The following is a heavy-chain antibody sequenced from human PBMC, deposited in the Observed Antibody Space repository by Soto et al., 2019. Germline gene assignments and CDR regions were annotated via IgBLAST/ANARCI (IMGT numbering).Heavy chain of an antibody. CDR2: ISANNGNT. CDR3: ARDEDYAILAGYYRLFDY. CDR1: GYTFTSYG. V-gene: IGHV1-18*01. D-gene: IGHD3-9*01. Sequence: QVQLVQSGAEVKKPGASVKVSCKASGYTFTSYGISWVRQAPGQGLEWMGWISANNGNTNYAQKLQGRVTMTTDTSTSTAYMELRSLRSDDAAVYYCARDEDYAILAGYYRLFDYWGQGTLVTVSS. J-gene: IGHJ4*02.